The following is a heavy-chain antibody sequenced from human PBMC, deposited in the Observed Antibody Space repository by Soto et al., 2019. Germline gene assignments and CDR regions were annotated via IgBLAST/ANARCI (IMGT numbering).Heavy chain of an antibody. CDR1: GGTFSSYA. Sequence: GASVKVSCKASGGTFSSYAICWVRQAPGQGLEWMGGIIPIFGTANYAQKFQGRVTITADESTSTAYMELSSLRSEDTAVYYCARDHPAVAGTSGFDYWGQGTLVTVSS. CDR2: IIPIFGTA. D-gene: IGHD6-19*01. CDR3: ARDHPAVAGTSGFDY. J-gene: IGHJ4*02. V-gene: IGHV1-69*13.